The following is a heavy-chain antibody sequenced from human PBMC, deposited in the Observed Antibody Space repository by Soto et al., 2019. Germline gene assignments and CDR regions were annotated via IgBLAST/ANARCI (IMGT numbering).Heavy chain of an antibody. CDR1: GFSLSTSGVG. CDR3: AHRPGDHFDY. V-gene: IGHV2-5*02. Sequence: QITLKESGPPLVKPTQTLTLTCTFSGFSLSTSGVGWIRQPPGKALEWLALIYWDDDKRYSPSLKSRLTISKDTSKNQVVLTMTNMDPVDTGTYYCAHRPGDHFDYWGQGTLVTVSS. J-gene: IGHJ4*02. CDR2: IYWDDDK. D-gene: IGHD3-10*01.